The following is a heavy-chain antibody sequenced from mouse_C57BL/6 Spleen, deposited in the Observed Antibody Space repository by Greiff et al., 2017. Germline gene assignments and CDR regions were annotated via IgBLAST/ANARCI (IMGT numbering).Heavy chain of an antibody. Sequence: QVQLQQPGAELVRPGTSVKLSCKASGYTFTSYWMHWVKQRPGQGLEWIGVIDPSDSYTNYNQKFKGKATLTVDTSSSTAYMQLSSLTSEDSAVYYSATPNYYGSSSYAMDYWGQGTSVTVSS. V-gene: IGHV1-59*01. D-gene: IGHD1-1*01. CDR2: IDPSDSYT. CDR3: ATPNYYGSSSYAMDY. CDR1: GYTFTSYW. J-gene: IGHJ4*01.